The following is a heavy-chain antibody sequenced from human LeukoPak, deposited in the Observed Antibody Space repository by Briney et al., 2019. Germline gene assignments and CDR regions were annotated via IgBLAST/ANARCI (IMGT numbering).Heavy chain of an antibody. CDR3: AKDLQYYDFWSGLVDY. Sequence: GGSLRLSCAASGFTFSSYSMNWVRQAPGKGLEWVSAISGSGGSTYYADSVKGRFTISRDNSKNTLYLQMNSLRAEDTAVYYCAKDLQYYDFWSGLVDYWGQGTLVTVSS. D-gene: IGHD3-3*01. V-gene: IGHV3-23*01. CDR1: GFTFSSYS. CDR2: ISGSGGST. J-gene: IGHJ4*02.